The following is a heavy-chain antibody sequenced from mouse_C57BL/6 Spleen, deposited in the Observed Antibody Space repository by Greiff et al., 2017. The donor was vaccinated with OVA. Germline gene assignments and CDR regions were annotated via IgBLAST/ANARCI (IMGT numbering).Heavy chain of an antibody. Sequence: QVQLQQSGAELVRPGASVTLSCKASGYTFTDYEMHWVKQTPVHGLEWIGAIDPETGGTAYNQKFKGKAILTADKSSSTAYMELRSLTSEDSAVYYCTRSEYYGSSPYYAMDCWGQGTSVTVSS. CDR2: IDPETGGT. J-gene: IGHJ4*01. V-gene: IGHV1-15*01. CDR3: TRSEYYGSSPYYAMDC. CDR1: GYTFTDYE. D-gene: IGHD1-1*01.